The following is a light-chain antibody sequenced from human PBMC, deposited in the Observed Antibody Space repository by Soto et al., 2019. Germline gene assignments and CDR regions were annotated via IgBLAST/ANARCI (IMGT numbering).Light chain of an antibody. CDR3: QQYNKWPLT. V-gene: IGKV3-15*01. J-gene: IGKJ4*01. CDR1: QSVSSN. Sequence: EIVMTQSPATLSVSPGEGATLSCRASQSVSSNLAWYHQKPGQAPRLLIYGAATRATGIPARISGSGSGTEFTLNISSLQSEDFAVYYCQQYNKWPLTFGGGTKVEIK. CDR2: GAA.